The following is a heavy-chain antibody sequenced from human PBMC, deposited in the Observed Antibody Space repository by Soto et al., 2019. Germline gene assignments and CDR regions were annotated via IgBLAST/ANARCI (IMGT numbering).Heavy chain of an antibody. Sequence: EVQLVESGGGLVQPGRSLRLSCAASGFTFDDYAMHWVRQAPGKGLEWVSGISWNSGTIVYADSVKGRFTLSRDNGKNSLYLQMNSLRGEATALYYCAKDMRGGSSSSRYYYGLDVCGKGPTVTVSS. CDR1: GFTFDDYA. CDR2: ISWNSGTI. CDR3: AKDMRGGSSSSRYYYGLDV. V-gene: IGHV3-9*01. D-gene: IGHD6-13*01. J-gene: IGHJ6*04.